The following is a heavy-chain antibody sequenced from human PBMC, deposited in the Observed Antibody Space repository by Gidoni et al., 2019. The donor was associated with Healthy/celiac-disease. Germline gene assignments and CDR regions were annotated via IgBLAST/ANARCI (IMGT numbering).Heavy chain of an antibody. CDR2: IYWDDDK. V-gene: IGHV2-5*02. D-gene: IGHD6-6*01. CDR3: AHTSEYSSSSGAFDI. J-gene: IGHJ3*02. CDR1: GFSLSTSGVG. Sequence: QITLKESGPTLVKPTQTLTLTCTFSGFSLSTSGVGVGWFRQPPGKALEWLALIYWDDDKRYSPSLKSRLTITKDTSKNQVVLTMTNMDPVDTATYYCAHTSEYSSSSGAFDIWGQGTMVTVSS.